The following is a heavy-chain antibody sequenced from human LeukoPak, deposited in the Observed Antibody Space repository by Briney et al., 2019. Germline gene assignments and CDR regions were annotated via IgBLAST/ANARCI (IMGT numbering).Heavy chain of an antibody. V-gene: IGHV3-9*01. Sequence: PGGSLRLSCTGPGFTFDDHAMHWVRLAPGKGLECVSGISWNSGSIGYGDSVKGRFTISRDNAKNSVYLQMNSLRPEDTASYYCVNGMAMSGRNTDCGMDVWGQGVTVTVSS. CDR2: ISWNSGSI. CDR1: GFTFDDHA. CDR3: VNGMAMSGRNTDCGMDV. J-gene: IGHJ6*02. D-gene: IGHD6-19*01.